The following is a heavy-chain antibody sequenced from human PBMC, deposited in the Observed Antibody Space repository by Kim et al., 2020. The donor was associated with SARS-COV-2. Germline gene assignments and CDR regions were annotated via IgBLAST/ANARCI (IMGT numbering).Heavy chain of an antibody. D-gene: IGHD3-10*02. J-gene: IGHJ4*02. V-gene: IGHV3-7*01. CDR3: AALDTAHVPGGI. Sequence: GGSLRLSCVVSGFSLGNDWMSWVRQAPGKGLEWVAMKKGDGSEKYYVDSVKGRFTMSRDNAKNSLYLQMSSLRTEDTAIYYCAALDTAHVPGGIWGQGTLVSVSS. CDR1: GFSLGNDW. CDR2: KKGDGSEK.